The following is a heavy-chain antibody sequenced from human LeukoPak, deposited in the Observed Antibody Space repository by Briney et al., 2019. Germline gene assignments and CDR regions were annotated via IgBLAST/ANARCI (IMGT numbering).Heavy chain of an antibody. Sequence: GCLRLSCAASGFTFSNAWMSWIRQAPGKGLEWVGRIKGETGGGTTDYAAHVKGRFTISRDDSKNTLYLQMNSLKTEDTAVYHCTTDGTEYGSSAGDYYYDMDVRGRGTS. CDR2: IKGETGGGTT. CDR3: TTDGTEYGSSAGDYYYDMDV. CDR1: GFTFSNAW. D-gene: IGHD6-6*01. J-gene: IGHJ6*03. V-gene: IGHV3-15*01.